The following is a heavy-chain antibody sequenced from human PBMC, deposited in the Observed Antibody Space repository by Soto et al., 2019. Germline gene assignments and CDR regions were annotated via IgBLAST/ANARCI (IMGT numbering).Heavy chain of an antibody. V-gene: IGHV3-48*03. CDR1: GFTFSSYD. CDR2: ITRNSKTV. J-gene: IGHJ6*02. Sequence: PGGSLRLSCLGSGFTFSSYDMNWVRQAPGKGLEWVSYITRNSKTVYYADSVKGRFTISRDDAKNSLFLQMNRLRAEDTAIYYCASEYSRTRYFGMDVWGQGTTVTVSS. CDR3: ASEYSRTRYFGMDV. D-gene: IGHD2-2*01.